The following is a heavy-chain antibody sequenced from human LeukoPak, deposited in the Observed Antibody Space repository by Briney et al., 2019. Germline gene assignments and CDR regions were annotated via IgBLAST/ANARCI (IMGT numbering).Heavy chain of an antibody. V-gene: IGHV4-34*01. Sequence: PSETLSLTCAVYGGSFSGYYWSWIRQPPGKGLEWIGEINHSGSTNYNPSLKSRVTISVDTSKNQFSLKLSSVTAADTAVYYCARGRGSSSFHWFDPWGQGTLVTVSS. CDR3: ARGRGSSSFHWFDP. J-gene: IGHJ5*02. CDR1: GGSFSGYY. CDR2: INHSGST. D-gene: IGHD6-13*01.